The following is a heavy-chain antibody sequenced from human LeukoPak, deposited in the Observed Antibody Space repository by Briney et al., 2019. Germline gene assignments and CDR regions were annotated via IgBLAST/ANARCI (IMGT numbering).Heavy chain of an antibody. CDR3: ARTHRDLGYCSSTSCYGYRGYFDY. J-gene: IGHJ4*02. CDR2: IYYSGST. CDR1: GGSISSSSYY. Sequence: SETLSLTCTVSGGSISSSSYYWGWIRQPPGKGMEWIGSIYYSGSTYYNPSLKSRVTISVDTSKNQFSLKLSSVTAADTAVYYCARTHRDLGYCSSTSCYGYRGYFDYWGQGTLVTVSS. V-gene: IGHV4-39*01. D-gene: IGHD2-2*01.